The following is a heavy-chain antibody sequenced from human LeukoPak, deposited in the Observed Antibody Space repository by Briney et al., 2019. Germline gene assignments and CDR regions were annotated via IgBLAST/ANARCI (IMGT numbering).Heavy chain of an antibody. V-gene: IGHV1-69*13. J-gene: IGHJ4*02. Sequence: GASVQVSFKASGGTFSSYAISWVRQAPGQGLEWMGGLIPIFGTANYAQKFQGRVTITADESTSTAYMELSSLRSEDTAVYYCARWFRDGYNYFTGYFDYWGQGTLVTVSS. D-gene: IGHD5-24*01. CDR3: ARWFRDGYNYFTGYFDY. CDR2: LIPIFGTA. CDR1: GGTFSSYA.